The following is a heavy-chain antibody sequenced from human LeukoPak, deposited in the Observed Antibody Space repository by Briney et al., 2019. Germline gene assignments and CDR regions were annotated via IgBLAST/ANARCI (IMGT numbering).Heavy chain of an antibody. V-gene: IGHV3-48*04. Sequence: PGGSLRLSCAASGFTFSNYDMNWVRQAPGKGLEWLSYISGTSTTIYYGDSVKGRFTISRDNAKNSLYLQMNSLRAEDTALYYCARVLAARPDYYYYMDVWGKGTTVTVSS. J-gene: IGHJ6*03. CDR2: ISGTSTTI. CDR3: ARVLAARPDYYYYMDV. D-gene: IGHD6-6*01. CDR1: GFTFSNYD.